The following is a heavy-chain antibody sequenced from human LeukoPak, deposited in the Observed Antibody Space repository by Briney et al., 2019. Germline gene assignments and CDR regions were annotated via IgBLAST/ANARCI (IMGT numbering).Heavy chain of an antibody. CDR2: INDNGDIT. CDR1: GFTFSTYA. V-gene: IGHV3-64*01. Sequence: GGSLRLSCAASGFTFSTYAMHWVRQAPGKGLEYISGINDNGDITYYANSVKGRFTISRGNSKNTLFLQMGSLKTEDMAVYFCARERIATPSLDPWGQGILVTVSS. CDR3: ARERIATPSLDP. J-gene: IGHJ5*02. D-gene: IGHD2-15*01.